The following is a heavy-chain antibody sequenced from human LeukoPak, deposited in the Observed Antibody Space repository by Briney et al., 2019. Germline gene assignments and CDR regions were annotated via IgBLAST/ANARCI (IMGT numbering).Heavy chain of an antibody. CDR1: GFTFSSYA. D-gene: IGHD6-13*01. CDR2: ISGSGGST. J-gene: IGHJ1*01. CDR3: ARDGYSSSWYTYEYFQH. V-gene: IGHV3-23*01. Sequence: GGSLRLSCAASGFTFSSYAMSWVRQAPGKGLEWVSAISGSGGSTYYADSVKGRFTISRDNSKNTLYLQMNSLRAEDTAVYYCARDGYSSSWYTYEYFQHWGQGTLVTVSS.